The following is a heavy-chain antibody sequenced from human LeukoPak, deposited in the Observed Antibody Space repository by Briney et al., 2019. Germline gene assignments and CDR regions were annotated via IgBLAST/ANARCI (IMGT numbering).Heavy chain of an antibody. Sequence: GGSLRLSCAASGFTFSTFGMHWVRQAPGKGLEWVSVISNDGSNKYYVDSVKGRFTISRDNSKNTLYLQMNSLREEDTAVYYCAKDEGYCSGGSCYRTDYWGQGTLATVSS. CDR1: GFTFSTFG. J-gene: IGHJ4*02. CDR2: ISNDGSNK. CDR3: AKDEGYCSGGSCYRTDY. V-gene: IGHV3-30*18. D-gene: IGHD2-15*01.